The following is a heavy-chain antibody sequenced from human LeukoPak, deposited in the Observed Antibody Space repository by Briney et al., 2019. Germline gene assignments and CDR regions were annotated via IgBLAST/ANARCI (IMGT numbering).Heavy chain of an antibody. J-gene: IGHJ5*02. D-gene: IGHD3-10*01. V-gene: IGHV4-31*03. CDR1: SVSSSCVGYY. CDR3: ASYCYGSGEKRLDP. Sequence: SETLSCTCTVSSVSSSCVGYYWSWIRQHPGKGLEWIGYIYYSGSAHYNPALESRISISVDRSKNQVSLKLSSVTAADYACYSCASYCYGSGEKRLDPWGQGNLVTASS. CDR2: IYYSGSA.